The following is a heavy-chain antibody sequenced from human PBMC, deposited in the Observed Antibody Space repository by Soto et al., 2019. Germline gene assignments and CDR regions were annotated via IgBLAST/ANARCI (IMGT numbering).Heavy chain of an antibody. V-gene: IGHV4-59*02. CDR1: GDSVTSHY. CDR2: MHYTGFS. J-gene: IGHJ4*02. Sequence: TSETLSLTCSFSGDSVTSHYLTWIRQSPEKGLEWIGYMHYTGFSHYNPSLKSRLTISVDRSKNQFTLQLTSVTVADTAVYYCARSPDSGDYVDYWGQGTLVTVSS. D-gene: IGHD4-17*01. CDR3: ARSPDSGDYVDY.